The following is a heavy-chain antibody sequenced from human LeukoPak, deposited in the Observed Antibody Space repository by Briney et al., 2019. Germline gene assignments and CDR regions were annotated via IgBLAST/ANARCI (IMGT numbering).Heavy chain of an antibody. D-gene: IGHD5-12*01. CDR1: GFTFGSCW. Sequence: GGSLRLSCAASGFTFGSCWMNWVRQTPGKGLEWVANINQDGSQKFYVDSVKGRFTISRDNARNSLYLQMNNLRGEDTAIYYCARDAGNSGYGCDLWGQGTLVTVSS. J-gene: IGHJ5*02. CDR2: INQDGSQK. CDR3: ARDAGNSGYGCDL. V-gene: IGHV3-7*01.